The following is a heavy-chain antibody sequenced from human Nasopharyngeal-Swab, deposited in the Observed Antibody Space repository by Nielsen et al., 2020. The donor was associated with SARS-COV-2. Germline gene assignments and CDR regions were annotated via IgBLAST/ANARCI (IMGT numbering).Heavy chain of an antibody. J-gene: IGHJ6*02. CDR2: INSDGSST. V-gene: IGHV3-74*01. CDR1: GFTFSSYW. D-gene: IGHD4-11*01. Sequence: GESLKISCAASGFTFSSYWMHWVRQAPGKGLVWVSRINSDGSSTSYADSVKGRVTISRDNAKNTLYLQMNSLRAEDTAVYYCAREFSKDYSNYYYGMDVWGQGTTVTVSS. CDR3: AREFSKDYSNYYYGMDV.